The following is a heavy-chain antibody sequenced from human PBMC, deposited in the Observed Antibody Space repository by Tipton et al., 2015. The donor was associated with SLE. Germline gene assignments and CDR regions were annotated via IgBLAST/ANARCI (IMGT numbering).Heavy chain of an antibody. V-gene: IGHV3-23*03. D-gene: IGHD6-6*01. CDR1: GLTFSNHA. CDR3: DARVDWYFDL. Sequence: GSLRLSCAASGLTFSNHAMSWVRQAPGRGLEWVSIIYSGGSDSYYGDSVKGRTTFSRDDSKNMLDLEMNSLRVDDTAVYYCDARVDWYFDLWGRGSLVTVSS. J-gene: IGHJ2*01. CDR2: IYSGGSDS.